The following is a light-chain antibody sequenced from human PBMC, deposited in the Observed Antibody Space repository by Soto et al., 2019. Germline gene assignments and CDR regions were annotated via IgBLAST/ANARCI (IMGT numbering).Light chain of an antibody. J-gene: IGLJ2*01. CDR1: SSNIGTNA. V-gene: IGLV1-44*01. CDR3: AVCDDSLAGRV. Sequence: QSVLTQPPSASGTPGQRVTISCSGSSSNIGTNAVTWYKHLPGTAHKLLIYGQNQRPAGVPDRFSGSKSGTSASLAISGLQSEDEADYYCAVCDDSLAGRVFGGGTKLTVL. CDR2: GQN.